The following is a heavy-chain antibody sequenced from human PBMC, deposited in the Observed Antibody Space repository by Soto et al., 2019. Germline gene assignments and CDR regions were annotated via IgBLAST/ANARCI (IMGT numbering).Heavy chain of an antibody. CDR1: GYSISSGYY. Sequence: SETLSLTCAVSGYSISSGYYWGWIRQPPGKGLEWIASIYHSGRTYYNPSLKSRVTISVDTSKSQFSLKLSSVTAADTAVYYCARGAATVTPGWFDPWGQGTLVTVSS. V-gene: IGHV4-38-2*01. J-gene: IGHJ5*02. CDR3: ARGAATVTPGWFDP. D-gene: IGHD4-17*01. CDR2: IYHSGRT.